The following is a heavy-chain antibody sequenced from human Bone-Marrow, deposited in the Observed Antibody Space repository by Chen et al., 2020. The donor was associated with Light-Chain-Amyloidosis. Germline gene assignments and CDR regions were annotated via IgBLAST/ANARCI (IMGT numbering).Heavy chain of an antibody. CDR3: ARRRDGYNFDY. CDR2: IYPDDSDA. Sequence: EVQLEQSGPEVKKPGESLKISCKGSGYTFPNYWIGWVRQMPGKGLELMGVIYPDDSDARYSPSFEGQVTISADKSITTAYLQWRSLKASDTAMYYCARRRDGYNFDYWGQGTLVTVSS. D-gene: IGHD5-12*01. V-gene: IGHV5-51*01. CDR1: GYTFPNYW. J-gene: IGHJ4*02.